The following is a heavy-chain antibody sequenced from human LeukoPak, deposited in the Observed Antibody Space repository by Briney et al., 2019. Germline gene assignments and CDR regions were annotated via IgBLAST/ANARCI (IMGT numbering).Heavy chain of an antibody. D-gene: IGHD6-13*01. CDR3: ASLGIAAAGRDY. CDR1: GCSISSYY. Sequence: AETLSLTCTVSGCSISSYYWSWIRQPPGKGLEWVGYIYYSGSTNYNPSLKSRVTISVDTSKNQFSLKLSSVTAADTAVYYCASLGIAAAGRDYWGQGTLVTVSS. J-gene: IGHJ4*02. V-gene: IGHV4-59*08. CDR2: IYYSGST.